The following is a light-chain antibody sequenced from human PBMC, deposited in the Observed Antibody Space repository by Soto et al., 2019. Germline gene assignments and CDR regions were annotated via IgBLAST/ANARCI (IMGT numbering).Light chain of an antibody. V-gene: IGKV3-15*01. J-gene: IGKJ5*01. CDR2: DAS. CDR3: QQYKNWPPIT. CDR1: QSVSSN. Sequence: EIVMTQSPATLSVSPGERATLSCRASQSVSSNLAWYQQKPGQAPRLLIYDASTRATGTPARVSGSGSGTEFTLTISSLQSEDFAVYYCQQYKNWPPITFGQGTRLEIK.